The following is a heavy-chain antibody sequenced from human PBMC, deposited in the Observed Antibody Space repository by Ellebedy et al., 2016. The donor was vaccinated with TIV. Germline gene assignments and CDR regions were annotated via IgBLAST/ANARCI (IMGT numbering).Heavy chain of an antibody. V-gene: IGHV3-9*03. CDR3: AKEQGPGAGFDY. J-gene: IGHJ4*02. D-gene: IGHD2-8*02. Sequence: SLKISCAASGFTFNDYAMHWVRQAPGKGLEWVSGISWSGGSIGYAASVKGRFTIARDNAKKSLYLQMNSLGVEDMAFYYCAKEQGPGAGFDYWGQGIPVTVSS. CDR2: ISWSGGSI. CDR1: GFTFNDYA.